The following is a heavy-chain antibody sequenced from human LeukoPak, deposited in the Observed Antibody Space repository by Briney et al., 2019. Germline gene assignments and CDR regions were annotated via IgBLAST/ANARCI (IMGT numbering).Heavy chain of an antibody. D-gene: IGHD4-17*01. V-gene: IGHV3-23*01. CDR3: VRDYGDHHFDY. CDR1: RFTFSTYA. CDR2: ISGSGDRT. Sequence: GGSLRLSCAASRFTFSTYAMSWVRQAPGKGLEWVSAISGSGDRTYYADSVRGRFSFSRDNSKNTLYLQMNSLRAEDTAVYYCVRDYGDHHFDYWGQGTLVTVSS. J-gene: IGHJ4*02.